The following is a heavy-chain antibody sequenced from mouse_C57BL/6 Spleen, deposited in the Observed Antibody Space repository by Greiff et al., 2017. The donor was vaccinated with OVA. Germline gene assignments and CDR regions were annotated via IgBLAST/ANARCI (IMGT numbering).Heavy chain of an antibody. V-gene: IGHV3-6*01. CDR2: ISYDGSN. CDR3: ARDYYGSSYWYFDV. D-gene: IGHD1-1*01. J-gene: IGHJ1*03. Sequence: EVHLVESGPGLVKPSQSLSLTCSVTGYSITSGYYWNWIRQFPGNKLEWMGYISYDGSNNYNPSLKNRISITRDTSKNQFFLKLNSVTTEDTATDYCARDYYGSSYWYFDVWGTGTTVTVSS. CDR1: GYSITSGYY.